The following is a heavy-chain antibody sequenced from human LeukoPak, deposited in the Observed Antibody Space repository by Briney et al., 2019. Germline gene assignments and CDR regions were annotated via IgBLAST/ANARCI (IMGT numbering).Heavy chain of an antibody. J-gene: IGHJ5*02. V-gene: IGHV3-9*01. CDR3: ARVVTYYNWFDP. D-gene: IGHD5-18*01. Sequence: GGSLRLSCSVSGFIFSSSAMDWVRHAPGKGLEWVSGISWNSGSIGYADSVKGRFTISRDNAKNSLYLQMNSLRAEDTALYYCARVVTYYNWFDPWGQGTLVTVSS. CDR2: ISWNSGSI. CDR1: GFIFSSSA.